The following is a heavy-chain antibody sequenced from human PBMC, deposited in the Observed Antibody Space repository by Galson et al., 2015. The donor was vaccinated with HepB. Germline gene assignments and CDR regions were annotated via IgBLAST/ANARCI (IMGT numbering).Heavy chain of an antibody. V-gene: IGHV3-33*08. J-gene: IGHJ6*02. CDR2: IWYDGSNK. D-gene: IGHD3-10*01. CDR3: ARGGPYGSGSYFIYYYGMDV. CDR1: GFTFSSYS. Sequence: SLRLSCAASGFTFSSYSMNWVRQAPGKGLEWVAVIWYDGSNKYYADSVKGRFTISRDISKNTLYLQMNSLRAEDTAVYYCARGGPYGSGSYFIYYYGMDVWGQGTTVTVSS.